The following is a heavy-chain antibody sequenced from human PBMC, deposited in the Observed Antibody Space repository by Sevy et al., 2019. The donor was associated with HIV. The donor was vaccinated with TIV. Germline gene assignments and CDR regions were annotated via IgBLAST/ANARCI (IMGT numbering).Heavy chain of an antibody. D-gene: IGHD2-2*02. CDR2: ISSSGSTI. Sequence: GGSLRLSCAASGFTFSDYYMSWIRQAPGKGLEWVSYISSSGSTIYYADSVKGRFTISRDNAKNSLYLQMNSLRAEDTAVYYCASDGGYCSSTSCYTNYYYYYMDVWGKGTTVTVSS. CDR1: GFTFSDYY. CDR3: ASDGGYCSSTSCYTNYYYYYMDV. V-gene: IGHV3-11*01. J-gene: IGHJ6*03.